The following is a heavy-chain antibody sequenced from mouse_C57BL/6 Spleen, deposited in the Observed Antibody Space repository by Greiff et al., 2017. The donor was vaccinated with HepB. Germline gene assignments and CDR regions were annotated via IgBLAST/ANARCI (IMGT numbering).Heavy chain of an antibody. Sequence: EVKLEESEGGLVQPGSAMKLSCKASGFTLSDYYMAWVSQVPEKGLEWVANINYDGSSTYYLDYLKSRFIISRDNAKNILYLQMSSLKSEDTATYYCARFSTDYAMDYWGQGTSVTVSS. J-gene: IGHJ4*01. V-gene: IGHV5-16*01. CDR3: ARFSTDYAMDY. CDR1: GFTLSDYY. D-gene: IGHD1-1*01. CDR2: INYDGSST.